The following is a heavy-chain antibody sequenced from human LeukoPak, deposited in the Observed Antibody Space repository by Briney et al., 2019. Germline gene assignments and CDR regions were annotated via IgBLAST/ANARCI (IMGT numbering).Heavy chain of an antibody. CDR1: GGSISSSSYY. V-gene: IGHV4-39*01. CDR3: ARPTLGYCSGGSCYSDDY. CDR2: IYYSGST. Sequence: SETLSLTCTVSGGSISSSSYYWGWIRQPPGKGLEWIGSIYYSGSTYYNPSLKSRVTISVDTSKNQFSLKLSSVTAADTAVYYRARPTLGYCSGGSCYSDDYWGQGTLVTVSS. J-gene: IGHJ4*02. D-gene: IGHD2-15*01.